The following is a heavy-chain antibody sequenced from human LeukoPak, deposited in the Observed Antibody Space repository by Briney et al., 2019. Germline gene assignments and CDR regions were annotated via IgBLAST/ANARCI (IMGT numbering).Heavy chain of an antibody. CDR3: ASLSGSYYFDY. CDR1: GFTFSSYG. D-gene: IGHD1-26*01. CDR2: IWYDGNNK. J-gene: IGHJ4*02. V-gene: IGHV3-33*01. Sequence: PGGSLRLSCAASGFTFSSYGMHWVRQAPGKGLEWVAVIWYDGNNKYYADSVKGRFTISRDNSKNTLYLQMNSLRAEGTAVYYCASLSGSYYFDYWGQGTLVTVSS.